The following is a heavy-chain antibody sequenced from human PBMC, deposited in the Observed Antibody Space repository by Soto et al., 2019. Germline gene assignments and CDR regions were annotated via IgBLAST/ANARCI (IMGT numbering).Heavy chain of an antibody. CDR1: GYSFTSYW. D-gene: IGHD3-22*01. J-gene: IGHJ4*02. CDR3: ARPGVYDSSAATPY. V-gene: IGHV5-51*03. Sequence: PGESLKISCKGSGYSFTSYWIGWVGQMRGKGLEWMGIIYPGDSDTRDSPSFQGQVTISADKSISTAYLQWSSLKASDTAMYYCARPGVYDSSAATPYWGQGTLVTVSS. CDR2: IYPGDSDT.